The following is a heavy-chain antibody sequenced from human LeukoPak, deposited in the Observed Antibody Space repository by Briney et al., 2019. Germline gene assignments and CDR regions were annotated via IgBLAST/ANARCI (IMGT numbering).Heavy chain of an antibody. Sequence: PSETLSLTCTVSGGPITNFYWSWVRQSPGKGLEWIGYIYHSGRTTYNTSLTSRGAISVETSKNQFSLKLSSVTPADTAVYYCARVYCSSTSCSLRGYYYYMDVWGKGTTVTVSS. CDR1: GGPITNFY. CDR2: IYHSGRT. J-gene: IGHJ6*03. D-gene: IGHD2-2*01. V-gene: IGHV4-59*01. CDR3: ARVYCSSTSCSLRGYYYYMDV.